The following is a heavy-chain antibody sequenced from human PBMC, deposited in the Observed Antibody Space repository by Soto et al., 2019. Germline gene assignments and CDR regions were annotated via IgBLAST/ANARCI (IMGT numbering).Heavy chain of an antibody. Sequence: GGSLRLSCAASGFTFSSYSMNWVRQAPGKGLEWVSSISSSSSYIYYADSVKGRFTISRDNAKNSLYLQMNSLRAEDTAVYYCARDGGDILTGYQYFDYWGQGTLVTVSS. CDR2: ISSSSSYI. V-gene: IGHV3-21*01. J-gene: IGHJ4*02. D-gene: IGHD3-9*01. CDR1: GFTFSSYS. CDR3: ARDGGDILTGYQYFDY.